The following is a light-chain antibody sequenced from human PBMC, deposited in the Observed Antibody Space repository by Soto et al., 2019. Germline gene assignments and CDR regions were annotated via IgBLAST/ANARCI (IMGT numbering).Light chain of an antibody. J-gene: IGKJ1*01. V-gene: IGKV3-15*01. CDR3: QQYDDWPEK. CDR1: QSVSSY. Sequence: MTQSPPNLSVSPGERATLSCSASQSVSSYLAWYQQKPGQAPRLLIYDASTTATGVPARFSGSGSGTEFTLTIISLQSEDLGVYYSQQYDDWPEKFAPGTKVAIK. CDR2: DAS.